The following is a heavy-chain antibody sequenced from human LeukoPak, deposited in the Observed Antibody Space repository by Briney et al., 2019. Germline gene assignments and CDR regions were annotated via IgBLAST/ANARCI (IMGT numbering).Heavy chain of an antibody. CDR2: IKQDGSQK. D-gene: IGHD6-6*01. Sequence: PGGSLRLSCAASGFTLSSYWMSWVRQAPGKGLEWVANIKQDGSQKYYVDFVKGRFTISRDNAKNSLYLQMSSLRVEDTAVYYCARIGYSSSSLDYWGQGTLVTVSS. CDR1: GFTLSSYW. V-gene: IGHV3-7*01. CDR3: ARIGYSSSSLDY. J-gene: IGHJ4*02.